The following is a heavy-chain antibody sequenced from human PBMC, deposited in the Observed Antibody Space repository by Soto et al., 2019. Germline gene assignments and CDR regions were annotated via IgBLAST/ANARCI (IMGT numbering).Heavy chain of an antibody. CDR3: GRCGRTFSGGYADASDY. Sequence: QVQLVQSGAEVKKPGASVKVSCKASGYTFINYGINWVRQAPGQGLEWMGWINTYNGNTNYAQKLQGRVTMTTDTSTSTAYMELRSLRSDDTAVYYCGRCGRTFSGGYADASDYWGQGTLVTVSS. J-gene: IGHJ4*02. V-gene: IGHV1-18*01. D-gene: IGHD2-15*01. CDR2: INTYNGNT. CDR1: GYTFINYG.